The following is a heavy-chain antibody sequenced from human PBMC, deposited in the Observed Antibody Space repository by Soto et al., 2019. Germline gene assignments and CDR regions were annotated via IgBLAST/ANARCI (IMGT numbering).Heavy chain of an antibody. CDR3: ARKSEVLYNWFDP. CDR2: IIPIFGTA. Sequence: SVKVSCKASGGTFSSYAISWVRQAPGQGLEWMGGIIPIFGTANYAQKFQGRVTITADESTSTAYMELSSLRSEDTAVYYCARKSEVLYNWFDPWGQGTLVTVSS. J-gene: IGHJ5*02. V-gene: IGHV1-69*13. CDR1: GGTFSSYA.